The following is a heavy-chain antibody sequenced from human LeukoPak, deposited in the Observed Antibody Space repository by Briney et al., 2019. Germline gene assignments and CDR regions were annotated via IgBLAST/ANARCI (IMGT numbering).Heavy chain of an antibody. V-gene: IGHV1-18*01. J-gene: IGHJ4*02. CDR3: ARCGAAVTTHFSH. CDR1: GYSFSIYG. D-gene: IGHD4-17*01. CDR2: ISASDGTT. Sequence: ASVKVSCKASGYSFSIYGITWARQAPGQGLEYLGWISASDGTTNYAQKVQDRVTMTTDTSTSTAYLELRSLRSEDTDVYYCARCGAAVTTHFSHWGQGTLVTVSS.